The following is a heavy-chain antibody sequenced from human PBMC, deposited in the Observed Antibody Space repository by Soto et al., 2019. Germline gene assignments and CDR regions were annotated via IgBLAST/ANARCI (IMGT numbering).Heavy chain of an antibody. Sequence: SETLSLTCAVSGGSISSSNWWSWVRQPPGKGLEWIGEIYHSGSTNYNPSLKSRVTISVDKSKNQFSLKLSSVTAADTAVYYCASFGAEWFEDFDYWGQGTLVTVSS. CDR2: IYHSGST. J-gene: IGHJ4*02. CDR1: GGSISSSNW. D-gene: IGHD3-3*01. V-gene: IGHV4-4*02. CDR3: ASFGAEWFEDFDY.